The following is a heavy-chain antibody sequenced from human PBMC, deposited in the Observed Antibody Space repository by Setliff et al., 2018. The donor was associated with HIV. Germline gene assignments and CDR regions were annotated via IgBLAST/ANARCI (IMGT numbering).Heavy chain of an antibody. CDR1: GFNFSSHT. V-gene: IGHV3-11*05. Sequence: LRLSCAASGFNFSSHTMNWIRQAPGKGLEWVSSISSTAYADSVKGRFTISRDNAKNSLYLQMNSLRAEDTGLYHCVRGDWNNGLDVWGQGTTVTVSS. D-gene: IGHD1-1*01. CDR2: ISSTA. CDR3: VRGDWNNGLDV. J-gene: IGHJ6*02.